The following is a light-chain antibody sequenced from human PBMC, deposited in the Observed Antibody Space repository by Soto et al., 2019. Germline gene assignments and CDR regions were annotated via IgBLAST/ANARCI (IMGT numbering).Light chain of an antibody. CDR3: QQSDTYSRT. V-gene: IGKV1-5*01. Sequence: VHRTQSPSTLSASVLYRVTITCLASQSISSWLAWYQQKPGKAPKLLIYDASSLERGVPSRFSGSGSGTEFTLTISSLQPDDFATYYCQQSDTYSRTFGQGTKVDIK. CDR2: DAS. J-gene: IGKJ1*01. CDR1: QSISSW.